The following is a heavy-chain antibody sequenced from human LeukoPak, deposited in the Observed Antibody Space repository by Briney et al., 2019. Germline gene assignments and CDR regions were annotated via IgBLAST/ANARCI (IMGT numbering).Heavy chain of an antibody. CDR3: ARRSEMDV. CDR1: GGSIGSSSYY. CDR2: IYYSGST. V-gene: IGHV4-39*01. J-gene: IGHJ6*04. Sequence: SETLSLTCTVSGGSIGSSSYYWGWLRQPPGKGLEWIGSIYYSGSTYYNPSLKSRVPISVDTSKNQFSLKLSSVTAADTAVYYCARRSEMDVWGKGTTVTVSS.